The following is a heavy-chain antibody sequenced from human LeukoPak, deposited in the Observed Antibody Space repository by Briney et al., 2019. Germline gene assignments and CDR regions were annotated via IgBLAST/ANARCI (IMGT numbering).Heavy chain of an antibody. Sequence: ASVKVSCKASGYTFTSYGISWVRQAPGQGLEWMGWISAYNGNTNYAQKFQGRVTMTRDTSISTAYMELSRLRSDDTAVYYCAADIVVVPAATMSRGAFDIWGQGTMVTVSS. D-gene: IGHD2-2*01. CDR3: AADIVVVPAATMSRGAFDI. V-gene: IGHV1-18*01. J-gene: IGHJ3*02. CDR1: GYTFTSYG. CDR2: ISAYNGNT.